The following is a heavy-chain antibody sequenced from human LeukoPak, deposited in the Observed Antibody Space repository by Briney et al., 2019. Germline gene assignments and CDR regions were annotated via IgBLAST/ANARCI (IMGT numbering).Heavy chain of an antibody. Sequence: GGSLRLSCAASGFTFSNYAMTWVRQAPGKGLEWVSSIDTSSGLIYYADSVKGRFTSSRDNANNSVYLQMNSLTVEDTAVYFCARDYSSGWFGKGAYWGQGTLVVVSS. CDR3: ARDYSSGWFGKGAY. CDR2: IDTSSGLI. CDR1: GFTFSNYA. V-gene: IGHV3-21*01. J-gene: IGHJ4*02. D-gene: IGHD6-19*01.